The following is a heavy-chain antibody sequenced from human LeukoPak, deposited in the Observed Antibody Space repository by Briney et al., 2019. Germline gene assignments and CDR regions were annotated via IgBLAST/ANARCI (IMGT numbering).Heavy chain of an antibody. J-gene: IGHJ4*02. D-gene: IGHD1-26*01. V-gene: IGHV3-15*01. Sequence: PGGSLRLSCAASGFTFSNAWMSWVRQAPGKGLEWVGRIKSKTDGGTTDYAAPVKGRFTISRDDSKSTLYLQMNSLKTEDTAVYYCTAQWELPNFNYFDYWGQGTLVTVSS. CDR1: GFTFSNAW. CDR3: TAQWELPNFNYFDY. CDR2: IKSKTDGGTT.